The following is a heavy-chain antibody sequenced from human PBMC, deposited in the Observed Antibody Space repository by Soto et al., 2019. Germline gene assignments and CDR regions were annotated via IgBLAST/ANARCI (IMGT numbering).Heavy chain of an antibody. D-gene: IGHD3-10*01. Sequence: ASVKVSRKASGYTFTSYAIHWVRQAPGQRLEWMGWINAGNGNTKYSQKFQGRVTITRDTSASTAYMELSSLRSEDTAVYYCARDFDLPMVRGVTYYYGMDVWGQGTTVTVSS. V-gene: IGHV1-3*01. J-gene: IGHJ6*02. CDR1: GYTFTSYA. CDR2: INAGNGNT. CDR3: ARDFDLPMVRGVTYYYGMDV.